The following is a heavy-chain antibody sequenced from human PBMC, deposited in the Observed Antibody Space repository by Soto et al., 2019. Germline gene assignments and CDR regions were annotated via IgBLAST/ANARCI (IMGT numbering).Heavy chain of an antibody. CDR3: AKGGSSSARYFDR. CDR1: GFIFSGYG. Sequence: VHLVESGGGVVQPGGSLRLSCAASGFIFSGYGMHWVRQAPGKGLEWVAVISFEGSKKYYANSVEGRFTISRDNSKNTLFLQMNSLRAEDTAVYYCAKGGSSSARYFDRWGQGALVTVSS. CDR2: ISFEGSKK. J-gene: IGHJ5*02. D-gene: IGHD6-6*01. V-gene: IGHV3-30*18.